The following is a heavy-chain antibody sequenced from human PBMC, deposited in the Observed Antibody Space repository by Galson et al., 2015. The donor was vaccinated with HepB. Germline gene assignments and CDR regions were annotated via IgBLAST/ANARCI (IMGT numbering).Heavy chain of an antibody. CDR1: GYSFTSYW. D-gene: IGHD2-2*01. CDR2: IDPSDSYT. Sequence: QSGAEVKKPGESLRISCKGSGYSFTSYWISWVRQMPGKGLEWMGRIDPSDSYTNYSPSFQGHVTISADKSISTAYLQWSSLKASDTAMYYCAGHRGRYCSSTSCLKNFDYWGQGTLVTVSS. V-gene: IGHV5-10-1*01. J-gene: IGHJ4*02. CDR3: AGHRGRYCSSTSCLKNFDY.